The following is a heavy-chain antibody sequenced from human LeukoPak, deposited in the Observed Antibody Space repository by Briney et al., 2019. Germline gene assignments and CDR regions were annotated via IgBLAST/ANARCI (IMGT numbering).Heavy chain of an antibody. CDR3: ARQAYSSGWHSYY. CDR1: GFTFSSYW. V-gene: IGHV3-7*01. Sequence: GGSLRLSCAASGFTFSSYWMSWVRQAPGKGLEWVAHIKQDGSEKYYVDSVKGRFTISRDNAKNSLYLQMNSLRAEDTAVYYCARQAYSSGWHSYYWGQGTLVTVSS. CDR2: IKQDGSEK. D-gene: IGHD6-19*01. J-gene: IGHJ4*02.